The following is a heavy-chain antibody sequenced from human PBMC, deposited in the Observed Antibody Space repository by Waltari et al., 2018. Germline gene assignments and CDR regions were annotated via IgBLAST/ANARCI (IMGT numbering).Heavy chain of an antibody. Sequence: QLQLQESGPGLVKPSETLSLTCTVSGGSISSSSYYWGWIRQPPGKGLEWIGRFYYSGSTYYNPSLKSRVTISVDTSKNQFSLKLSSVTAADTAVYYCATMYYYDSSGYYYDYYGMDVWGQGTTVTVSS. CDR3: ATMYYYDSSGYYYDYYGMDV. V-gene: IGHV4-39*07. CDR2: FYYSGST. J-gene: IGHJ6*02. D-gene: IGHD3-22*01. CDR1: GGSISSSSYY.